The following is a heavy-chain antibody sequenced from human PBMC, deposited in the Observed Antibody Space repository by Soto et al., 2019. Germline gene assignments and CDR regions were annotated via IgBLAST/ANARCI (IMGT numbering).Heavy chain of an antibody. CDR3: AKATMTLVVIRLDS. CDR1: GFTFSSDA. Sequence: PVGSLRLSCAASGFTFSSDAMSWFRQAPVKGLEWVSTISGRGGSTYYADSVKGRLTISRDNSKNILYLQMNSLRAEDTAVYYCAKATMTLVVIRLDSWGQGTLVTVSS. D-gene: IGHD3-22*01. V-gene: IGHV3-23*01. J-gene: IGHJ4*02. CDR2: ISGRGGST.